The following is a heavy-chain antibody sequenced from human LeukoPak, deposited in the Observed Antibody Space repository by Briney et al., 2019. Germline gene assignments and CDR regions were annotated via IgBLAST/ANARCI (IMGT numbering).Heavy chain of an antibody. CDR2: IYYSGST. CDR1: GGSISTSSYY. CDR3: ARKAVAGGFDY. V-gene: IGHV4-39*07. Sequence: SETLSLTCTVSGGSISTSSYYWGWIRQPPGKGLECIGNIYYSGSTYYNPSLKSRVTISVDTSKNQFSLKLSSVTAADTAVYYCARKAVAGGFDYWGQGTLVTVSS. D-gene: IGHD6-19*01. J-gene: IGHJ4*02.